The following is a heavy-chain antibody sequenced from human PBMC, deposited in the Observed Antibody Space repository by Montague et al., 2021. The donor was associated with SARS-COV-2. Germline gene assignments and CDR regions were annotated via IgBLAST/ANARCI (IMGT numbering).Heavy chain of an antibody. J-gene: IGHJ4*02. D-gene: IGHD6-19*01. CDR2: IYSGGSST. Sequence: SLRLSCAASGFTFSSYAMSWVRQAPGKGLEWVSVIYSGGSSTYYADSVKGRFTISRDNSKNTLYLLMNSLRAEDTAVYYCAKDSSGWYVDYFDYWGQGTLVTVSS. V-gene: IGHV3-23*03. CDR1: GFTFSSYA. CDR3: AKDSSGWYVDYFDY.